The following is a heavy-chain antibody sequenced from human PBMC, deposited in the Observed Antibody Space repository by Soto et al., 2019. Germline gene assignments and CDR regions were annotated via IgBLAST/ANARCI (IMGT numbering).Heavy chain of an antibody. D-gene: IGHD3-3*01. CDR3: ARGQDRITIFGVVKGDNWFDP. CDR1: GGSISSSSYY. V-gene: IGHV4-39*01. J-gene: IGHJ5*02. Sequence: SETLSLTCTVSGGSISSSSYYWGWIRQPPGKGLEWIGSIYYSGSTYYNPSLKSRVTISVDTSKNQFSLKLSSVTAADTAVYYCARGQDRITIFGVVKGDNWFDPWGQGTLVTVS. CDR2: IYYSGST.